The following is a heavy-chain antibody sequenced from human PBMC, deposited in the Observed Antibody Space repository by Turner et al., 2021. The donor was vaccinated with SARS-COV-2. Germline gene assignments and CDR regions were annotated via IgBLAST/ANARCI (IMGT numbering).Heavy chain of an antibody. V-gene: IGHV4-59*08. CDR3: ARHQGSTSGYDHGMNV. CDR2: FYKIGSI. CDR1: GGSISSKS. Sequence: QVQLQESGPGLVRPSETLSLPCTVSGGSISSKSWSWIRQSPGRGLEWIGYFYKIGSIDYNPTLRSRVTISVDTSKNQLSLNLISMTAADTAVYYCARHQGSTSGYDHGMNVWGQGTAVIFSS. J-gene: IGHJ6*02. D-gene: IGHD1-1*01.